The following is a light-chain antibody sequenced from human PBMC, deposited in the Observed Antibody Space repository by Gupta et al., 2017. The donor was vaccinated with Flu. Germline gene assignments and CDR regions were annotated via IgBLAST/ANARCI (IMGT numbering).Light chain of an antibody. CDR2: KSN. V-gene: IGLV1-47*01. CDR1: NSNIGINY. CDR3: ATGDDSLSAVV. Sequence: SVLTQPPSTSGPPGPRVTFSCSGGNSNIGINYVYWYHQLPGAAPNLIIYKSNKRPSGGPARFSGSKSGTSASMAISGLRAEDEAEYYCATGDDSLSAVVFGGGTKLTVL. J-gene: IGLJ2*01.